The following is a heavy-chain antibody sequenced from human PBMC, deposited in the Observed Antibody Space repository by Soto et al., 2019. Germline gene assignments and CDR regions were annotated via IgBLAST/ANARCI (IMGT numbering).Heavy chain of an antibody. CDR3: ARDYDVFSGLTLNRYGMDV. D-gene: IGHD3-22*01. CDR2: IYHSGST. V-gene: IGHV4-30-2*01. Sequence: SETLSLTCAVSGGSISSGGYSWSWIRQPPGKGLEWIGYIYHSGSTYYNPSLKSRVTISVDRSKNQFSLKLSSVTAADTAVYYCARDYDVFSGLTLNRYGMDVWGQGSTVTVSS. CDR1: GGSISSGGYS. J-gene: IGHJ6*02.